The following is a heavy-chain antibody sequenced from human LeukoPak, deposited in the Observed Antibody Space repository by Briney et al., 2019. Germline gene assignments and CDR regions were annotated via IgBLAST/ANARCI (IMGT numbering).Heavy chain of an antibody. Sequence: GGSLRLSCAASGFTFSIYAMSWVRQAPGKGLEWVSAITGGSSHTYYADSMKGRFTISRDNSKNTLYLQINNLRDEDTAVYYCAKEWYSSGYHGFDYWGQGTLVTVSS. CDR1: GFTFSIYA. D-gene: IGHD3-22*01. CDR2: ITGGSSHT. CDR3: AKEWYSSGYHGFDY. J-gene: IGHJ4*02. V-gene: IGHV3-23*01.